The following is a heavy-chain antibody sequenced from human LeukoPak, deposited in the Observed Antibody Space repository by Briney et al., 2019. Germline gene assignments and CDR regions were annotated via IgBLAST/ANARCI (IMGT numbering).Heavy chain of an antibody. CDR3: AKEVYSYGYADY. V-gene: IGHV3-23*01. CDR1: GFTLSSYE. CDR2: IEYSGGSA. Sequence: GGSLRLSCTVSGFTLSSYEMSWIRQAPGKGLEWVSSIEYSGGSAYYADSVKGRFTISRDNSKNTLYLQMNSLRAEDTAVYYCAKEVYSYGYADYWGQGTLVTVSS. J-gene: IGHJ4*02. D-gene: IGHD5-18*01.